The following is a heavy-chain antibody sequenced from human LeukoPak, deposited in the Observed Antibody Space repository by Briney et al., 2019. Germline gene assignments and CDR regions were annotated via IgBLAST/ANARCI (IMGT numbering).Heavy chain of an antibody. CDR3: AKSDCSGGSCYSYYYYGMDV. J-gene: IGHJ6*02. D-gene: IGHD2-15*01. Sequence: PGGSLRLSCAASGFTFSSYWMSWVRQAPGKGLEWVANIKQDGSEKYYVDSVKGRFTISRDNAKNSLYLQMNSLRAEDTAVYYCAKSDCSGGSCYSYYYYGMDVWGQGTTVTVSS. CDR2: IKQDGSEK. V-gene: IGHV3-7*01. CDR1: GFTFSSYW.